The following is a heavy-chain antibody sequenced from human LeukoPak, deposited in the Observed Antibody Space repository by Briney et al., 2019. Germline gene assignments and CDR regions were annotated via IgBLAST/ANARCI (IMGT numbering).Heavy chain of an antibody. D-gene: IGHD3-22*01. CDR3: ARGPYKYDGSGAFDI. V-gene: IGHV4-59*08. J-gene: IGHJ3*02. CDR2: IYYSGST. Sequence: NASETLSLTCTVSGGSISSYYWSWIRQPPGKGLEWIGYIYYSGSTNYNPSLKSRVTISVDTSKNQFSLKLSSVTAADTAVYYCARGPYKYDGSGAFDIWGQGTMVTVSS. CDR1: GGSISSYY.